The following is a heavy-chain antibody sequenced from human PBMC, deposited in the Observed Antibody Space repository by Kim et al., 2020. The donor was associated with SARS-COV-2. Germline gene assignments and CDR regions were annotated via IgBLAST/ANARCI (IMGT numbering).Heavy chain of an antibody. V-gene: IGHV3-23*03. Sequence: GGSLRLSCAASGFTFSSYAMSWVRQAPGKGLEWVSIIYSGGRSTKYGESVKGRFAISRDNSKNTLYLQMNSLRAEDTAIYYCAKDSQDSSGYYYGGPNNFDYWGQGTLVTVSS. CDR1: GFTFSSYA. J-gene: IGHJ4*02. D-gene: IGHD3-22*01. CDR3: AKDSQDSSGYYYGGPNNFDY. CDR2: IYSGGRST.